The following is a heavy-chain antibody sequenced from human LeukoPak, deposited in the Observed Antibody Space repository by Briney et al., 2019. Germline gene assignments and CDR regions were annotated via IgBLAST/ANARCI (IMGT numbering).Heavy chain of an antibody. CDR1: GGSISSYY. CDR2: IYYSGST. V-gene: IGHV4-59*01. D-gene: IGHD4-17*01. Sequence: SETLSLTCTVSGGSISSYYWSWIRKPPGKGLEWIGYIYYSGSTNYNPSLKSRVTISVDTSKNQFSLKLSSATAADTAVYYCARVHGLYYYGMDVWGQETTVTVSS. CDR3: ARVHGLYYYGMDV. J-gene: IGHJ6*02.